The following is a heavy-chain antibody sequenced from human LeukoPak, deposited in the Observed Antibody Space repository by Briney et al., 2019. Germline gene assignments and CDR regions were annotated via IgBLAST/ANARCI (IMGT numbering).Heavy chain of an antibody. D-gene: IGHD6-19*01. CDR1: GFTFSAYA. CDR3: ARDRGWTFYYYYGMDV. J-gene: IGHJ6*02. V-gene: IGHV3-23*01. Sequence: GGSLRLSCEASGFTFSAYAMTWVRQAPGKGLEWVSSIGSDNKPHYSESVKGRFAISRDNSKNTLFLQLNSLRAEDTALYYCARDRGWTFYYYYGMDVWGQGTTVTVSS. CDR2: IGSDNKP.